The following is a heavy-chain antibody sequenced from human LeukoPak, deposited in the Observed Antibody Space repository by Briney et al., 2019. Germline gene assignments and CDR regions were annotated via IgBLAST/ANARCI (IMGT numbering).Heavy chain of an antibody. V-gene: IGHV4-39*01. CDR2: IYYSGST. CDR3: ARQKAYCGGDCYSNNWFDP. Sequence: PSETLSLTCTVSGGSISSSSYYWGWIRQPPGKGLEWIGSIYYSGSTYYNPSLKSRVTISVDTSKNQFSLKLSSVTAADTAVYYCARQKAYCGGDCYSNNWFDPWGQGTLVTVSS. D-gene: IGHD2-21*02. J-gene: IGHJ5*02. CDR1: GGSISSSSYY.